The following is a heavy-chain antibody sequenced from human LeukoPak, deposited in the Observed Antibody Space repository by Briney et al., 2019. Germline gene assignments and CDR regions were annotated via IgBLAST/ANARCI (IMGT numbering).Heavy chain of an antibody. Sequence: ASVKVSCKASGYTFTSYDINWVRQATGQGLEWMGWMNPNSGNTGYAQKFQGRVTMTRNTSISTAYMELSSLRSEDTAVYYCARSRRDDFWSGYYVDYWGQGTLVTASS. CDR1: GYTFTSYD. V-gene: IGHV1-8*01. D-gene: IGHD3-3*01. CDR2: MNPNSGNT. CDR3: ARSRRDDFWSGYYVDY. J-gene: IGHJ4*02.